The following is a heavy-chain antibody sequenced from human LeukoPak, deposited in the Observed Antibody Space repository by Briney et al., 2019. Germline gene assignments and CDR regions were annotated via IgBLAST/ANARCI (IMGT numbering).Heavy chain of an antibody. CDR3: ARGVGISIFGVAKPSYYYRDV. V-gene: IGHV1-69*05. CDR2: IIPIFGTA. J-gene: IGHJ6*03. CDR1: GGGFSSYA. D-gene: IGHD3-3*01. Sequence: SVKVCCKASGGGFSSYAISWVRQAPGQGLEWMGGIIPIFGTANYAQQFQGRVTITTDESTSTDYMELSRLRSEDRAVYYCARGVGISIFGVAKPSYYYRDVWGKGTTVTVSS.